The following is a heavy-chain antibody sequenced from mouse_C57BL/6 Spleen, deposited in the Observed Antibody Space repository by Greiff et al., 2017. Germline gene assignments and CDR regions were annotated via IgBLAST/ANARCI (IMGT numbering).Heavy chain of an antibody. J-gene: IGHJ4*01. CDR2: INPSNGGT. CDR1: GYTFTSYW. Sequence: VQLQQPGTELVKPGASVKLSCKASGYTFTSYWMHWVKQRPGQGLEWIGNINPSNGGTNYNEKFKSKATLTVDKSSSTAYMQLSSLTSEDSAVXYCARSRWLLDAMDYWGQGTSVTVSS. V-gene: IGHV1-53*01. D-gene: IGHD2-3*01. CDR3: ARSRWLLDAMDY.